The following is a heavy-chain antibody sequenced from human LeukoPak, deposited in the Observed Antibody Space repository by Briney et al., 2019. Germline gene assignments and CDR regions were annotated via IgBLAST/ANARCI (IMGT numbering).Heavy chain of an antibody. CDR3: ARDLTDYSSGWYVWFDP. Sequence: PSETLSLTCTVSGGSISSGGYYWSWIRQHPGKGLEWIGYIYYSGSTYYNPSLKSRVTISVDTSKNQFSLRLSSVTAADTAVYYCARDLTDYSSGWYVWFDPWGQGTLVTVSS. V-gene: IGHV4-31*03. CDR1: GGSISSGGYY. D-gene: IGHD6-19*01. CDR2: IYYSGST. J-gene: IGHJ5*02.